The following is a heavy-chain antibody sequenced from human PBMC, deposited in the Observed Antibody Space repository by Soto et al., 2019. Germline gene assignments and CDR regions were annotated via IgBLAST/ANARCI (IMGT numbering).Heavy chain of an antibody. J-gene: IGHJ6*02. CDR1: GYTFTSYD. CDR2: MNPNSGNT. D-gene: IGHD3-16*01. V-gene: IGHV1-8*01. Sequence: QVQLAQSGAEVKKPGASVKVSCKASGYTFTSYDINWVRQATGQGLEWMGWMNPNSGNTGYAQKFQGRVTMTRNTSISTAYMDLSSLRSEDTAVYYCGLRPDYYGMDVWGQGTTVTVSS. CDR3: GLRPDYYGMDV.